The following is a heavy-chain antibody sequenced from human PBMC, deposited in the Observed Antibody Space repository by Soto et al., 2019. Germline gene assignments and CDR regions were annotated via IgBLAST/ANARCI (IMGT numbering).Heavy chain of an antibody. J-gene: IGHJ6*02. CDR1: GFTFSSYS. V-gene: IGHV3-48*02. CDR2: ISSSSSNI. D-gene: IGHD3-10*01. Sequence: PGGSLRLSCAASGFTFSSYSMNWVRQAPGKGLEWVSYISSSSSNIYYADSVKGRFTISRDNAKNSLYLQMNSLRDEDTAVYYCAREMYYYGSGSYHSYYYYGMDVWGQGTTVTVSS. CDR3: AREMYYYGSGSYHSYYYYGMDV.